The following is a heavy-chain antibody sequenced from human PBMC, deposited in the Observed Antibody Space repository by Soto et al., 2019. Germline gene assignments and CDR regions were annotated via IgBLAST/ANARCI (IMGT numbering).Heavy chain of an antibody. CDR2: SRNKVKSDTT. Sequence: EEQLVESGGGLVQPGGSLTLSCAASGFSFSDYYMEWVRQAPGKGLEWVARSRNKVKSDTTDYAASVKGRFTISRDLSKNSLYLEMNNLKTEDTAVYYCSKLEGGWGQGTRVTVSS. CDR3: SKLEGG. D-gene: IGHD3-3*01. CDR1: GFSFSDYY. V-gene: IGHV3-72*01. J-gene: IGHJ4*02.